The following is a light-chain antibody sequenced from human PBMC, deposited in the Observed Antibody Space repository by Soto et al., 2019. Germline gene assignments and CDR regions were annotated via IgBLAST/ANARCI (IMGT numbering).Light chain of an antibody. CDR1: QTITRW. J-gene: IGKJ1*01. CDR2: DAS. V-gene: IGKV1-5*01. Sequence: DIQMTQSPSTLSASVGDRVTITCRASQTITRWLALYQQKPGKAPKVLIYDASSLESGVPSRFSGSGSGTEFTLTISSLQPEDSATYSCQQYNSYSTTFGQGTKVEIK. CDR3: QQYNSYSTT.